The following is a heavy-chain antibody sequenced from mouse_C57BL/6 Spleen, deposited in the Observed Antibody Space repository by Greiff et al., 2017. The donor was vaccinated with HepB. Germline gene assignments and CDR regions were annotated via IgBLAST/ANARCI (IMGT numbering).Heavy chain of an antibody. J-gene: IGHJ1*03. CDR1: GFTFSSYG. Sequence: EVKVVESGGDLVKPGGSLKLSCAASGFTFSSYGMSWVRQTPDKRLEWVATISSGGSYTYYPDSVKGRFTISRDNAKNTLYLQMSSLKSEDTAMYYCATDYYGSSYFDVWGTGTTVTVSS. V-gene: IGHV5-6*01. D-gene: IGHD1-1*01. CDR3: ATDYYGSSYFDV. CDR2: ISSGGSYT.